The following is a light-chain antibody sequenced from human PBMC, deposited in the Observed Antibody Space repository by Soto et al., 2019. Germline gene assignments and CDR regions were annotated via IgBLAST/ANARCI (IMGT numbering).Light chain of an antibody. CDR2: DAS. J-gene: IGKJ4*01. CDR3: QQYDNLPLT. V-gene: IGKV1-33*01. CDR1: QDISNY. Sequence: DIQMTQSPSSLSASVGDRVTITCQASQDISNYLNWYQQKTGKAPKLLIYDASNLETGVPSRFRVSGSGTDVTFTISCLQPEDIGTYYCQQYDNLPLTFGGGTKVEIK.